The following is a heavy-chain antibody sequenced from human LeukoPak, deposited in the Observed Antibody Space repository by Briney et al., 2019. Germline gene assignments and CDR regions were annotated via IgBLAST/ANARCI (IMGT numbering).Heavy chain of an antibody. CDR1: GFTFGSYS. V-gene: IGHV3-21*01. Sequence: GGSLRLSCAASGFTFGSYSMNWVRQAPGKGLEWVSCVSSSSSCIYYADSVKGRFTISRDNAKNSLYRQMNSLRAEDTAVYYCARDRRTTSIVGALLTIDYWGQGTLVTVSS. CDR2: VSSSSSCI. J-gene: IGHJ4*02. CDR3: ARDRRTTSIVGALLTIDY. D-gene: IGHD1-26*01.